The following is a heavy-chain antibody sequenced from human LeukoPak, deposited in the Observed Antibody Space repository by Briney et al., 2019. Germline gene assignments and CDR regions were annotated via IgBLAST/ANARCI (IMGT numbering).Heavy chain of an antibody. CDR2: INPSGGST. CDR3: ASTVVGATDY. V-gene: IGHV1-46*01. CDR1: GYTFTSCY. Sequence: ASVKVSCKASGYTFTSCYMHWVRQAPGQGLEWMGIINPSGGSTSYAQKFQGRVTMTRDTSTSTVYMELSSLRSEDTAVYYCASTVVGATDYWGQGTLVTVSS. J-gene: IGHJ4*02. D-gene: IGHD1-26*01.